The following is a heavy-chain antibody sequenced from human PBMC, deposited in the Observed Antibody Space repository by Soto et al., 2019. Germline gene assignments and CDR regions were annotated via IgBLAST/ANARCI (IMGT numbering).Heavy chain of an antibody. V-gene: IGHV3-48*02. Sequence: AGSSLRLSCAASGFTFTRHSMKWVLQAAGKGLEWISYISDSSGTIDYADSVKGVFTMSRYNFQNSMDLQMNCLIDKDTAVHYWSRDARGVGFDPCGQGTLVTVSS. J-gene: IGHJ5*02. CDR2: ISDSSGTI. D-gene: IGHD2-8*01. CDR1: GFTFTRHS. CDR3: SRDARGVGFDP.